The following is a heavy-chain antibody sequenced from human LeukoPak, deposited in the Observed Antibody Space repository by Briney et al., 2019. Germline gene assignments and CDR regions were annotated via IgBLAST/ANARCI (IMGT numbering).Heavy chain of an antibody. D-gene: IGHD3-22*01. CDR2: IYYSGST. Sequence: SETLSLTCTVSGGSISSSSDYWGWIRQPPGKGLEWIGSIYYSGSTYYNPSLKSRVTISVDTSKNQFSLKLSSVTAADTAVYYCARNYYDSSGHDYWGQGTLVTVSS. CDR3: ARNYYDSSGHDY. CDR1: GGSISSSSDY. J-gene: IGHJ4*02. V-gene: IGHV4-39*01.